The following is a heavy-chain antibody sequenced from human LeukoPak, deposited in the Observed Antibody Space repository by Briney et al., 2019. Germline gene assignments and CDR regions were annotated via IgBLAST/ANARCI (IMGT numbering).Heavy chain of an antibody. Sequence: PGGSLRLSCAASGFTFSSYGMHWVRQAPGKGLEWVAVISYDGSNKYYADSVKGRFTISRDNSKNTLYLQMNSLRAEDTAVYYCVGGPARGIAAAGTVYWGQGTLVTVSS. CDR2: ISYDGSNK. CDR1: GFTFSSYG. J-gene: IGHJ4*02. CDR3: VGGPARGIAAAGTVY. D-gene: IGHD6-13*01. V-gene: IGHV3-30*03.